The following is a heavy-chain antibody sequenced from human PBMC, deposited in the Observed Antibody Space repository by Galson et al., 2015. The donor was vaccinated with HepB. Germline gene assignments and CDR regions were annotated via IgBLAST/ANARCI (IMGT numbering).Heavy chain of an antibody. CDR2: VSGSGGLT. CDR1: GFTFISYA. J-gene: IGHJ4*02. CDR3: AKDGVEASRLRLGELSGS. V-gene: IGHV3-23*01. Sequence: SLRLSCAASGFTFISYAMNWVRQAPGKGLEWVSTVSGSGGLTYYADSVKGRFTISRDNSKNTVHLQMNSLRVEDTAMYYCAKDGVEASRLRLGELSGSWGQGTLVTVSS. D-gene: IGHD3-16*02.